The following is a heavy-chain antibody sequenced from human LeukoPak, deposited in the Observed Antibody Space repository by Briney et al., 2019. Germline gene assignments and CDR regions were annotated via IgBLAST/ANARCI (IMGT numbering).Heavy chain of an antibody. CDR1: GFTFSSYS. V-gene: IGHV3-48*02. D-gene: IGHD5-12*01. CDR2: ISSTSSTM. J-gene: IGHJ5*02. CDR3: ARDKPYSGYAWFDP. Sequence: PGGSLRLSCAASGFTFSSYSMNWVRQAPGKGLEWVSYISSTSSTMYYADSVKGRFTISRDNAKNSLYLQMNSLRDEDTAVYYCARDKPYSGYAWFDPWGQGTLVTVSS.